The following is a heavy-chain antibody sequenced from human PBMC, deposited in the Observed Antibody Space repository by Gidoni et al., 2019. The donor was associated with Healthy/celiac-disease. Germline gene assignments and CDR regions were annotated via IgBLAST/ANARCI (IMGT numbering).Heavy chain of an antibody. CDR3: ARAGIGRGYYFDY. Sequence: QVQLVESGGGVVQPGRSLRLSCAASGFTFSSYGMHWVRQAPGKGLEWVAVIWYDGSNKYYADSVKGRFTISRDNSKNTLYLQMNSLRAEDTAVYYCARAGIGRGYYFDYWGQGTLVTVSS. CDR2: IWYDGSNK. CDR1: GFTFSSYG. V-gene: IGHV3-33*01. J-gene: IGHJ4*02. D-gene: IGHD5-12*01.